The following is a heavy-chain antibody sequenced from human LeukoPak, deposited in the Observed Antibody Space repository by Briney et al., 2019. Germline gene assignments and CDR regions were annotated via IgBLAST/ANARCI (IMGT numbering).Heavy chain of an antibody. CDR2: ISWNSGSI. CDR3: AKDIFHETLGVRGVTPFDY. V-gene: IGHV3-9*01. CDR1: GFTFDDYA. D-gene: IGHD3-10*01. J-gene: IGHJ4*02. Sequence: GGSLRLSCAASGFTFDDYAMHWVRQAPGKGLEWVSGISWNSGSIGYADSVKGRFTISRDNAKNSLYLQRNSLRAEDTALYYCAKDIFHETLGVRGVTPFDYWGQGTLVTVSS.